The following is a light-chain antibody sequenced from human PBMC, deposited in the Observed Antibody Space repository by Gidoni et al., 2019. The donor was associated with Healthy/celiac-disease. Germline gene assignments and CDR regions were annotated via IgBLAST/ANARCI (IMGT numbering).Light chain of an antibody. CDR2: RNN. CDR3: AAWDDSLSGPV. J-gene: IGLJ2*01. V-gene: IGLV1-47*01. CDR1: SSNIGSNY. Sequence: QSVLTQPPSASRTPGQRVTISCSGSSSNIGSNYVYWYQQPPGTAPKLLIYRNNKRPSGVPDRFSGSKSGTSASLAISGLRSEDEADYYCAAWDDSLSGPVFGGGTKLNVL.